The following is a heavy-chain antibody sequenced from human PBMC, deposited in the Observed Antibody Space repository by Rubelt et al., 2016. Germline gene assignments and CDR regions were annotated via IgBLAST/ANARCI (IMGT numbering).Heavy chain of an antibody. CDR3: ARVGAMYYYYGMDV. CDR1: GGSFSDYF. V-gene: IGHV4-34*01. Sequence: QVQLQQWGGGLLKPSETLSLTCAVYGGSFSDYFWTWIRQPPGKGLEWIGEINHSGSTNYNPSLKSRVTISVATSKNQFSLKLRSVTAADTALYYCARVGAMYYYYGMDVWGQGTTVTVSS. CDR2: INHSGST. J-gene: IGHJ6*02. D-gene: IGHD1-26*01.